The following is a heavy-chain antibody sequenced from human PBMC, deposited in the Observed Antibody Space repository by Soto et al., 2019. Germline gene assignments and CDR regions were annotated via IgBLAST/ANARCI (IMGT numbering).Heavy chain of an antibody. CDR3: AKDSGATGFDY. CDR1: GFTFSSCG. D-gene: IGHD1-26*01. J-gene: IGHJ4*02. V-gene: IGHV3-30*18. CDR2: ISYDGSNK. Sequence: PAGSLRLSCAASGFTFSSCGMHWVRQAPGKGLEWVAVISYDGSNKYYADSVKGRFTISRDNSKNTLYLQMNSLRAEDTAVYYCAKDSGATGFDYWGQGTLVTVSS.